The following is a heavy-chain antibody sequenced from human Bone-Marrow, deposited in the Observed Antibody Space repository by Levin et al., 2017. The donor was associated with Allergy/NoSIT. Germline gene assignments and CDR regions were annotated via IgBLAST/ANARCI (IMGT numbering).Heavy chain of an antibody. D-gene: IGHD3-10*01. CDR1: GGSISSSNW. CDR3: ARDYGSGSPSYFDY. V-gene: IGHV4-4*02. J-gene: IGHJ4*02. CDR2: IYHSGST. Sequence: SQTLSLTCAVSGGSISSSNWWSWVRQPPGKGLEWIGEIYHSGSTNYNPSLKSRVTISVDKSKNQFSLKLSSVTAADTAVYYCARDYGSGSPSYFDYWGQGTLVTVSS.